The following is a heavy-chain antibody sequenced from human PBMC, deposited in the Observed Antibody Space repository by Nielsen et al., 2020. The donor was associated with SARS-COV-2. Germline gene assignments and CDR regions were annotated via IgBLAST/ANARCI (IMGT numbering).Heavy chain of an antibody. D-gene: IGHD3-10*01. CDR2: IIPIFGTA. CDR3: ARREEGWLGELLGWWFDP. J-gene: IGHJ5*02. V-gene: IGHV1-69*01. Sequence: WVRQAPGQGLEWMGGIIPIFGTANYAQKFQGRVTITADESTSTAYMELSSLRSEDTAVYYCARREEGWLGELLGWWFDPWGQGTLVTVSS.